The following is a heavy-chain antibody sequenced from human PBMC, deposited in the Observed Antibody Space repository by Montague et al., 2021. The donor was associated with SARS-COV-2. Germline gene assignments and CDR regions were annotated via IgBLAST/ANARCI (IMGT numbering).Heavy chain of an antibody. Sequence: SLRLSWAASGFTFSDYWMHWVRQAPGKGLVWVSRIKGDGTNTIYADSVKGRFAISRDNAQNTVYLQMSSLRAEDAAVYYCVRDGDHWDFDYWGQGALVTVSS. CDR1: GFTFSDYW. CDR3: VRDGDHWDFDY. J-gene: IGHJ4*02. D-gene: IGHD2-21*01. CDR2: IKGDGTNT. V-gene: IGHV3-74*01.